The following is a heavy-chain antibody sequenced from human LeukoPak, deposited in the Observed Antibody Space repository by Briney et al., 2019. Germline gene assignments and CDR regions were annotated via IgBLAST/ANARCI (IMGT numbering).Heavy chain of an antibody. CDR2: IKKKGDGGTT. CDR1: GFPFSDDW. Sequence: PGGSLRLSCAASGFPFSDDWMSWVRQAPGKGLEWVGRIKKKGDGGTTDYAAPVKGRFTISRDDSKNMLYLETNNLKIEDTAVYYCTTVTMVRDYDYWGQGTLVTVSS. CDR3: TTVTMVRDYDY. J-gene: IGHJ4*02. V-gene: IGHV3-15*01. D-gene: IGHD3-10*01.